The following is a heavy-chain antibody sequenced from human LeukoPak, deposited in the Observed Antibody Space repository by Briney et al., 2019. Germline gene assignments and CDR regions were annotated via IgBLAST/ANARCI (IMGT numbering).Heavy chain of an antibody. CDR1: GYTFITYG. Sequence: GASVKVSCKASGYTFITYGITWVRQAPGQGLELMGWISAYNGNTKYAQRLQGRVTMTTDTATSTAYMELRSLRSDDTAVYYCARERVARMTRNWFDPWGQGTLVTVSS. D-gene: IGHD2-21*02. CDR3: ARERVARMTRNWFDP. V-gene: IGHV1-18*01. CDR2: ISAYNGNT. J-gene: IGHJ5*02.